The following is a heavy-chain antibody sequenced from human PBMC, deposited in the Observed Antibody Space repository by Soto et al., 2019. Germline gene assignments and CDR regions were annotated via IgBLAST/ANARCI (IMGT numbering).Heavy chain of an antibody. CDR2: INAGNGNT. J-gene: IGHJ4*02. CDR3: ARGLGGARTYFDY. Sequence: ASVKVSCKASGYTFTSYAMHWVRQAPGQRLEWMGWINAGNGNTKYSQKFQGRVAITRDTSASTAYMELSSLRSEDTAVYYCARGLGGARTYFDYWGQGTLVTSPQ. D-gene: IGHD3-10*01. V-gene: IGHV1-3*01. CDR1: GYTFTSYA.